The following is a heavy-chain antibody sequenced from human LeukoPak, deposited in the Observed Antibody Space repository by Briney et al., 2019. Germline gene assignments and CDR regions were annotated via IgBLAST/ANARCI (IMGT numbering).Heavy chain of an antibody. D-gene: IGHD4-23*01. CDR3: ARDLTVVTPDAFDI. J-gene: IGHJ3*02. CDR2: ISAYNGNT. Sequence: ASVKVSCKASGYTFTSYYINWVRLAPGQGLEWMGWISAYNGNTNYAQKLQGRVTMTTDTSTNTAFMELRSLRSDDTAVYYCARDLTVVTPDAFDIWGQGTMVTVSS. CDR1: GYTFTSYY. V-gene: IGHV1-18*01.